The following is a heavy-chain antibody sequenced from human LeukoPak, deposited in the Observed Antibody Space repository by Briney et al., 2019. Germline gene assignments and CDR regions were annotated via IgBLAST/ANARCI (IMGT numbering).Heavy chain of an antibody. V-gene: IGHV4-61*01. CDR1: GGSISSGSYY. CDR2: IYYSGST. J-gene: IGHJ5*02. CDR3: ARDFTTVTSYWFDP. D-gene: IGHD4-17*01. Sequence: PSQTLSLTCTVSGGSISSGSYYWSWIRQPPGKGLEWIGYIYYSGSTNYNPSLKSRVTISVDTSKNQFSLKLSSVTAADTAVYYCARDFTTVTSYWFDPWGQGTLVTVSS.